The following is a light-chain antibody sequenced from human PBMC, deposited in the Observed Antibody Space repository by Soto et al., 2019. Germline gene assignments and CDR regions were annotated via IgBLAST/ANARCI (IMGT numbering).Light chain of an antibody. CDR3: QQSYSTPPLT. CDR2: AAS. Sequence: DIQTTQSPSSLSVSVGDTVTITCRASQRISTFLNWYQQKPGKAPNLLIYAASSLQSGVPSRFSGSGSGTDFTLTISSLQPEDFATYYCQQSYSTPPLTFGGGTKVEIK. CDR1: QRISTF. J-gene: IGKJ4*01. V-gene: IGKV1-39*01.